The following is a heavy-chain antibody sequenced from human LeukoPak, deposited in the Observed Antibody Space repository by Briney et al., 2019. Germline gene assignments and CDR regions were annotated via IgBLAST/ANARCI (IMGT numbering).Heavy chain of an antibody. J-gene: IGHJ4*02. CDR2: IIPIFGTA. D-gene: IGHD5-24*01. CDR1: GGTFSSYA. Sequence: ASVKVSCKASGGTFSSYAISWVRQAPGQGLEWMGGIIPIFGTANYAQKFQGRVTITADESTSTACMELSSLRSEDTAVYYCASSRDGYNYWDYWGQGTLVTVSS. CDR3: ASSRDGYNYWDY. V-gene: IGHV1-69*13.